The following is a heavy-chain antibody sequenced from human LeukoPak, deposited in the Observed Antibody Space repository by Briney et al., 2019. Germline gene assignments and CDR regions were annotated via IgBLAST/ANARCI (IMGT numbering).Heavy chain of an antibody. CDR2: ISGSGGST. V-gene: IGHV3-23*01. Sequence: SCKASGYTFTSYGISWVRQAPGKGLEWVSAISGSGGSTYYADSVKGRFTISRDNSKNTLYLQMNSLRADDTAVYYCAKNSAAAGTDYWGQGTLVTVSS. CDR1: GYTFTSYG. CDR3: AKNSAAAGTDY. D-gene: IGHD6-13*01. J-gene: IGHJ4*02.